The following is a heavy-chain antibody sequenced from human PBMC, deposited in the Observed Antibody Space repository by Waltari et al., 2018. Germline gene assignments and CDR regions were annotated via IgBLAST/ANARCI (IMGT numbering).Heavy chain of an antibody. Sequence: VKVSCKASGGTFSSYAISWVRQAPGQGLEWMGGIIPIFGTANYAQKFQGRVTITADESTSTAYMELSSLRSEDTAVYYCARVRQLSYYYDSSGYFDYWGQGTLVTVSS. D-gene: IGHD3-22*01. CDR3: ARVRQLSYYYDSSGYFDY. V-gene: IGHV1-69*01. J-gene: IGHJ4*02. CDR2: IIPIFGTA. CDR1: GGTFSSYA.